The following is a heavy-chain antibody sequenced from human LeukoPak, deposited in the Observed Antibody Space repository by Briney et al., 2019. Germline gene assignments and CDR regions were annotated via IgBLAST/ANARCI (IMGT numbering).Heavy chain of an antibody. V-gene: IGHV1-69*05. J-gene: IGHJ6*03. CDR3: ARAPGYSYGYVGRYYYMDV. Sequence: GASVKVSFKSSGGTFSSYAISWVRQAPGQGLEWMGGIIPIFGTANYAQKFQGRVTITTDESTSTAYMELSSLRSEDTAVYYCARAPGYSYGYVGRYYYMDVWGKGTTVTVSS. CDR1: GGTFSSYA. D-gene: IGHD5-18*01. CDR2: IIPIFGTA.